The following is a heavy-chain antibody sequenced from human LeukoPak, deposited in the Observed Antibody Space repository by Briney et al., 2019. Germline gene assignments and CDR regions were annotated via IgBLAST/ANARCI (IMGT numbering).Heavy chain of an antibody. Sequence: PGGSLRLSCAASGFTFSSYTMNWVRQAPGKGLEWVSSISSSSIYIYYADSVKGRFTISRDNAKNSVYLQMNSLRAEDTAVYYCARDSPLTVVLNPGGEVAYWGQGTLVTVSS. CDR2: ISSSSIYI. D-gene: IGHD3-22*01. CDR3: ARDSPLTVVLNPGGEVAY. V-gene: IGHV3-21*01. J-gene: IGHJ4*02. CDR1: GFTFSSYT.